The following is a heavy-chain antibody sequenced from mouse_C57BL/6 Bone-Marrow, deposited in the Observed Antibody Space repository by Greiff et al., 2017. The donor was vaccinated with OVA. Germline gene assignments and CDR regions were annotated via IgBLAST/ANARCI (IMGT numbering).Heavy chain of an antibody. J-gene: IGHJ2*01. CDR2: IDPANGNT. CDR3: ARITTVGY. Sequence: EVQLQQSVAELVRPGASVKLSCTASGFNIQNTYMHWVKQRPEQGLEWIGRIDPANGNTKYAPKFQGKATITADTSSNTAYLQLSSLTSEDTAIYYCARITTVGYWGQGTTLTVSS. CDR1: GFNIQNTY. V-gene: IGHV14-3*01. D-gene: IGHD1-1*01.